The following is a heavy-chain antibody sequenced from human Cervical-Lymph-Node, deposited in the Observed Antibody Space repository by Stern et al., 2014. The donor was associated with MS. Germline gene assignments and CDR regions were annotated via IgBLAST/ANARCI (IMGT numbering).Heavy chain of an antibody. Sequence: VQLVESGAAVVQPGRSLRLSWAASGFTFSSYGMHWVRQAPGKGLEWMTVISYDGNHKYYAASVKGRFTISRDNSKNTLHLQMNSVTPDDTAIYYCARDYEDTSMLFDHWGQGTLVTVSS. V-gene: IGHV3-30*03. CDR1: GFTFSSYG. J-gene: IGHJ4*02. CDR3: ARDYEDTSMLFDH. CDR2: ISYDGNHK. D-gene: IGHD2-8*01.